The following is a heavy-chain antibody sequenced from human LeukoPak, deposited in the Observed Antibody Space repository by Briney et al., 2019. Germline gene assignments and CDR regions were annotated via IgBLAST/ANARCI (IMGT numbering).Heavy chain of an antibody. J-gene: IGHJ4*02. CDR2: IYYSGST. CDR1: GGSISSYY. D-gene: IGHD5-18*01. CDR3: ARVGINVDTAMVTGWYFDY. V-gene: IGHV4-59*08. Sequence: PSETLSLTCTVSGGSISSYYWSWIRQPPGKGLEWIGYIYYSGSTNYNPSLKSRVTISVDTSKNQFSLKLSSVTAADTAVYYCARVGINVDTAMVTGWYFDYWGQGTLVTVSS.